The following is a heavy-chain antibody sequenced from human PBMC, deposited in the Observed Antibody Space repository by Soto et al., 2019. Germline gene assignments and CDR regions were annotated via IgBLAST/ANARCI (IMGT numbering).Heavy chain of an antibody. Sequence: ASVKVSCKASGYTFTSYGISWVRQAPGQGLEWMGWISAYNGNTNYAQKLQGRVTMATDTSTSTAYMELRSLRSDDTAVYYYASNVGGPGYGDYDFDYWGQGTLVTVSS. CDR3: ASNVGGPGYGDYDFDY. CDR1: GYTFTSYG. J-gene: IGHJ4*02. V-gene: IGHV1-18*01. CDR2: ISAYNGNT. D-gene: IGHD4-17*01.